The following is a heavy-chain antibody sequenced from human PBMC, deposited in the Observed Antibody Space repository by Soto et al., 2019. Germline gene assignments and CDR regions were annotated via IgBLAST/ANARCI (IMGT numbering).Heavy chain of an antibody. Sequence: ESLKISCKGSGYSFTTYWIGWVRQLPGQGLEWMGVMFPGDSDTRYSPSFQGQVTMSADPSTNTAYLEWSSLKAADSAMCYCARVPDSSLGTMDVWGQGTTVTVSS. V-gene: IGHV5-51*01. CDR2: MFPGDSDT. D-gene: IGHD6-19*01. J-gene: IGHJ6*02. CDR1: GYSFTTYW. CDR3: ARVPDSSLGTMDV.